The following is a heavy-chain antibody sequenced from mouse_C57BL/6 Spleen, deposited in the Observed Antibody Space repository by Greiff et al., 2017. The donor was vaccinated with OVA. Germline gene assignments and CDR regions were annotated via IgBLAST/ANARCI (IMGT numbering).Heavy chain of an antibody. V-gene: IGHV1-64*01. D-gene: IGHD1-1*01. CDR3: AREYYGSSLDY. J-gene: IGHJ2*01. Sequence: QVQLQQPGAELVKPGASVKLSCKASGYTFTSYWMHWVKQRPGQCLEWIGMIHPNSGSTNYNEKFKSKATLTVDKSSSTAYMQLSSLTSEDSAVYYCAREYYGSSLDYWGQGTTLTVSS. CDR1: GYTFTSYW. CDR2: IHPNSGST.